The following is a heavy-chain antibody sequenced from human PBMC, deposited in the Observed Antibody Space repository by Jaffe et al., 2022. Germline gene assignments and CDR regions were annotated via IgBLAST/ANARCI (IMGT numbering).Heavy chain of an antibody. J-gene: IGHJ4*02. V-gene: IGHV1-3*01. Sequence: QVQLVQSGAEVKKPGASVKVSCKASGYTFTSYAMHWVRQAPGQRLEWMGWINAGNGNTKYSQKFQGRVTITRDTSASTAYMELSSLRSEDTAVYYCARVDYDILTGYQYYFDYWGQGTLVTVSS. CDR1: GYTFTSYA. CDR3: ARVDYDILTGYQYYFDY. D-gene: IGHD3-9*01. CDR2: INAGNGNT.